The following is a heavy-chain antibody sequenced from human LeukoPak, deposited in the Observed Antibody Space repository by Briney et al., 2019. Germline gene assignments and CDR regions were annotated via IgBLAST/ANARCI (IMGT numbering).Heavy chain of an antibody. Sequence: SVKVSCKASGGTFSSYAISWVRQAPGQGLEWMGGIIPIFGTANYAQKFQGRVTITADESTSTAYMELSSLRSEDTAVYYCARDDYGDYVTLFDYWGQGTLVTVCS. CDR1: GGTFSSYA. CDR3: ARDDYGDYVTLFDY. D-gene: IGHD4-17*01. J-gene: IGHJ4*02. V-gene: IGHV1-69*13. CDR2: IIPIFGTA.